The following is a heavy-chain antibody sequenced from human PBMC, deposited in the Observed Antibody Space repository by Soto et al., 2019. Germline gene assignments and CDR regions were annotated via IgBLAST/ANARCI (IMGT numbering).Heavy chain of an antibody. CDR1: GGSFSTSV. D-gene: IGHD2-8*02. CDR2: VYYSGIT. V-gene: IGHV4-59*08. Sequence: SETLSLTCTVSGGSFSTSVWTWIRQPPGEGLEWIGYVYYSGITNYNPSLKSRVTISVDKSKNQFSLRLSSVTAADTAVYYGAKQCCTGNPTCVGLAPWDEGTRV. CDR3: AKQCCTGNPTCVGLAP. J-gene: IGHJ5*02.